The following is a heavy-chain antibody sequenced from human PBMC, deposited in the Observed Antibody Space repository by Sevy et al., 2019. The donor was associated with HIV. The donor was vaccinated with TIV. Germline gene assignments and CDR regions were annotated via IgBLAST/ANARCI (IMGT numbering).Heavy chain of an antibody. CDR2: ISYGSSTI. CDR3: AREVAALPGYYYGMDV. CDR1: GFTFSSYS. J-gene: IGHJ6*02. D-gene: IGHD6-6*01. Sequence: GGSLRLSCAASGFTFSSYSMNWVRRAPGKGLEWISYISYGSSTIYYEDSVKGRFTVSRDNAKNSLYLQMNSLRAEDTAVYYCAREVAALPGYYYGMDVWGQGTTVTVSS. V-gene: IGHV3-48*01.